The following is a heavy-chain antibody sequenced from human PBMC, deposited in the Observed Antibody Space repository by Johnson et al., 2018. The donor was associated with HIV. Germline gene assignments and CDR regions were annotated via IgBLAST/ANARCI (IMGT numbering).Heavy chain of an antibody. CDR1: GFTLSDYY. V-gene: IGHV3-11*01. J-gene: IGHJ3*02. Sequence: QVQLVESGGGLVKPGGSLRLSCAASGFTLSDYYMSWIRQAPGKGLEWLSYISSSGSLTYYADSVEGRFTISRDIAKNSLYLQMNSLRAEDTAVYYCARGPTRFAAFDIWGQGTMVTVSS. CDR2: ISSSGSLT. D-gene: IGHD3-10*01. CDR3: ARGPTRFAAFDI.